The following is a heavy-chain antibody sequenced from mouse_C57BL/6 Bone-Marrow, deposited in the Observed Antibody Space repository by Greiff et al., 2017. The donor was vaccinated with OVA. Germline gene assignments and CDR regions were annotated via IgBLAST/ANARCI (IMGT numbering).Heavy chain of an antibody. CDR1: GYTFTSYW. J-gene: IGHJ2*01. CDR3: ARFVDGSSYDYFDY. Sequence: QVQLQQPGAELVKPGASVTLSCKASGYTFTSYWMHWVKQRPGRGLEWIGRIDPNSGGTKYNEKFKSKATLTVDKPSSTAYMQLSSLTSEDSAVYYCARFVDGSSYDYFDYWGKGTTLTVSS. D-gene: IGHD1-1*01. CDR2: IDPNSGGT. V-gene: IGHV1-72*01.